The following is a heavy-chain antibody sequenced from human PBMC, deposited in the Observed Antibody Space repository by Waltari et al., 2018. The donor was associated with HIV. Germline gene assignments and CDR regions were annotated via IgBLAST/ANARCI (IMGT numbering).Heavy chain of an antibody. CDR2: INHRGGR. D-gene: IGHD3-16*01. J-gene: IGHJ4*02. Sequence: QVRLDQWGTNVLKPSEPLPLHFAVYGESVNEQYFMLIRQPPGTGLEWTGAINHRGGRLYNPSLRRRISISVDNAKNQFSLKLASLTAADTATYFCARWRDSLGYFYQFYFFDFWSQGHLVAVSS. CDR1: GESVNEQY. V-gene: IGHV4-34*01. CDR3: ARWRDSLGYFYQFYFFDF.